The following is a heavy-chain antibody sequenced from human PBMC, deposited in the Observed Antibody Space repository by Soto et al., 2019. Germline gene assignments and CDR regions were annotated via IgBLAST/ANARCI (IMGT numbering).Heavy chain of an antibody. CDR3: AATGGHYFGLDV. CDR1: DHTFTYYG. J-gene: IGHJ6*02. CDR2: ISGYNGNT. Sequence: QVQLLQXXGEVKKPGASVKVSCNSSDHTFTYYGINWVRRAPGXXLEWMGWISGYNGNTKYAQKFQDRVTMSADTSTRTAYMEMRSLTSDDTAVYFCAATGGHYFGLDVWGQGTTVTVSS. V-gene: IGHV1-18*01. D-gene: IGHD2-8*02.